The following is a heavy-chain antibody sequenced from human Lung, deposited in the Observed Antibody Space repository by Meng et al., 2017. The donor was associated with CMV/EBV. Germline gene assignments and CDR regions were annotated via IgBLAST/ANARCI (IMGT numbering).Heavy chain of an antibody. CDR2: ISSSGSTI. V-gene: IGHV3-11*01. Sequence: SCAASGFTFSDYYMSWTRQAPGKGLEWVSYISSSGSTIYYADSVKGRFTIYRDNAKNSLYLQKNSLRAEDTAVFYCASLVVTTLYYYYGMDVWGQGTTVTVSS. CDR3: ASLVVTTLYYYYGMDV. D-gene: IGHD4-23*01. J-gene: IGHJ6*01. CDR1: GFTFSDYY.